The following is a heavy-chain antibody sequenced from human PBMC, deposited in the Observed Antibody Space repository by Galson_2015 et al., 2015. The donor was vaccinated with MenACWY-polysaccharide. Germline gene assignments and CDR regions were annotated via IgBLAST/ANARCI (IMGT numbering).Heavy chain of an antibody. V-gene: IGHV6-1*01. J-gene: IGHJ4*02. CDR1: GDSVSSNSAA. Sequence: CAISGDSVSSNSAAWNWIRQSPSRGLEWLGRTYYRSKWYSYYAPSVKNRITIQPDTSKNRFSLQLRSVTPDDTAVYYCAKSLTILDYWGQGTLVTVSS. CDR2: TYYRSKWYS. D-gene: IGHD2-21*01. CDR3: AKSLTILDY.